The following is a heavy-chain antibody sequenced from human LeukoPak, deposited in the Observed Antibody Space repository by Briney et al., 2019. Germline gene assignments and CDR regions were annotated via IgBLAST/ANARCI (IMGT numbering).Heavy chain of an antibody. CDR1: GFTVSSNY. J-gene: IGHJ4*02. Sequence: PGGSLRLSCAASGFTVSSNYMSWVRQAPGKGLEWVSVIYSGGSTYYADSVKGRFTISRDNSKNTLYLQMNSLRPEDTAVYYCARNPRFGEFNSWGQGTLVTASS. CDR2: IYSGGST. CDR3: ARNPRFGEFNS. V-gene: IGHV3-66*02. D-gene: IGHD3-10*02.